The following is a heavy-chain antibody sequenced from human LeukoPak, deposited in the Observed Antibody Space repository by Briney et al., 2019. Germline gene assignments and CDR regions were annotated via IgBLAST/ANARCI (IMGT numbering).Heavy chain of an antibody. CDR3: AMYHGHSSSWYRDAFDI. D-gene: IGHD6-13*01. V-gene: IGHV1-2*06. J-gene: IGHJ3*02. CDR2: INPNSGGK. Sequence: ASLKVSCKASGYTFTGDYMHWVRQAPGQGLEWMGRINPNSGGKNYAQKFQGRVTMTRDTSISTAYMELSRLRSDDTAVYYCAMYHGHSSSWYRDAFDIWGQGTMVTVSS. CDR1: GYTFTGDY.